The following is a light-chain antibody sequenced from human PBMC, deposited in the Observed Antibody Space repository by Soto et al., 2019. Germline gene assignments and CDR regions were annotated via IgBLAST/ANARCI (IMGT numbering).Light chain of an antibody. J-gene: IGKJ4*01. Sequence: EIVLTQSPGTLSLSPGERATLSCRASQSVSITYLAWYQQKPGQSPGLLLYGASNRASGIPDRFAGSGSGTDFTLTISRLEPEDFAVYYFQQYGSSPPTFGEGTTVEFK. CDR3: QQYGSSPPT. CDR2: GAS. CDR1: QSVSITY. V-gene: IGKV3-20*01.